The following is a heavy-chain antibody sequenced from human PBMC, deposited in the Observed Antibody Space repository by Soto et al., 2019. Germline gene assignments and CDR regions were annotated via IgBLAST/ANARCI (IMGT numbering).Heavy chain of an antibody. D-gene: IGHD3-10*01. CDR1: GGSFSGYY. J-gene: IGHJ6*02. Sequence: SETLCLTCAVYGGSFSGYYWSWIRQPPGKGLEWIGEINHSGSTNYNPSLKSRVTISVDTSKNQFSLKLSSVTAADTAVYYCARGHRKAMVRGVRDNYYYYGMDVWGQGTTVTVSS. V-gene: IGHV4-34*01. CDR2: INHSGST. CDR3: ARGHRKAMVRGVRDNYYYYGMDV.